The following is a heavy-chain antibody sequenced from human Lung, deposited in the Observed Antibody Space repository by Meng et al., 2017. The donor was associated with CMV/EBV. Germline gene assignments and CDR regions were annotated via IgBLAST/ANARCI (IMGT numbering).Heavy chain of an antibody. Sequence: SCAASGFTFSAYAMNWVRQAPGKGLEWGSSISTTSSYIYYADSVKGRLTISRDNAKKSLYLQMNSMRAEDTTVYYCARSCDGMDVWGQGTTVTVSS. J-gene: IGHJ6*02. CDR3: ARSCDGMDV. V-gene: IGHV3-21*01. CDR1: GFTFSAYA. CDR2: ISTTSSYI.